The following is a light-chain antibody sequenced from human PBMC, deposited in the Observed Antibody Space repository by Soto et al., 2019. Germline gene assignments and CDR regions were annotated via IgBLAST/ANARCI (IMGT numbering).Light chain of an antibody. J-gene: IGLJ3*02. CDR2: SNN. Sequence: QLVLTQPPSASGTPGQRVTISCSGSSSNVGSDVVNWYQQLPGTAPKLLIYSNNQRPSGVPDRFSGSKSGTSASLAISGLQSDDEADYYCAAWDGSLNGWVFGGGTKVTVL. CDR3: AAWDGSLNGWV. V-gene: IGLV1-44*01. CDR1: SSNVGSDV.